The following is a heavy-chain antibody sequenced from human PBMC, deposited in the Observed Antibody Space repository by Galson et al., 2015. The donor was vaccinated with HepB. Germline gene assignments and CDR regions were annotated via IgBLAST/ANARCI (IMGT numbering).Heavy chain of an antibody. CDR1: GGSISSYY. CDR2: IYYSGST. J-gene: IGHJ2*01. CDR3: ARHTVVGATLGPANWYFDL. Sequence: SETLSLTCTVSGGSISSYYWSWIRQPPGKGLEWIGYIYYSGSTNYNPSLKSRVTISVDTSKNQFSLKLSSVTAADTAVYYCARHTVVGATLGPANWYFDLWGRGTLVTVSS. V-gene: IGHV4-59*08. D-gene: IGHD1-26*01.